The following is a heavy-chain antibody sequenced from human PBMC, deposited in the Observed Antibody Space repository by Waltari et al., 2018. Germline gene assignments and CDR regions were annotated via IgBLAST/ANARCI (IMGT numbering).Heavy chain of an antibody. Sequence: EVQLVESGGGLVQPGGSLRVSCTASEFIFSNYWMSWVRQAPGKEREWVENIGEDGTEKYYVHSVKGRFTISRDNVKNSLYLEMNSLRAEDTAMYYCTRSGGASAFDIWGQGTMVTVSS. V-gene: IGHV3-7*02. CDR1: EFIFSNYW. CDR3: TRSGGASAFDI. J-gene: IGHJ3*02. D-gene: IGHD1-1*01. CDR2: IGEDGTEK.